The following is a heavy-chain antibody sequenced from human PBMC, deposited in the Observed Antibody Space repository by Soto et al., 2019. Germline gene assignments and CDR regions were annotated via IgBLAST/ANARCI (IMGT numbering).Heavy chain of an antibody. CDR2: ISSSSSYI. J-gene: IGHJ3*02. Sequence: GSLRLSCAASGFTFRRHSMNWVRQALVKGLEWVSSISSSSSYIYYADSVKGRFTISRDNAKNSLYLQMNSLRAEYTAVYYCARSPVAVSNAFDIWGQGTMVTVSS. CDR1: GFTFRRHS. CDR3: ARSPVAVSNAFDI. V-gene: IGHV3-21*01. D-gene: IGHD6-19*01.